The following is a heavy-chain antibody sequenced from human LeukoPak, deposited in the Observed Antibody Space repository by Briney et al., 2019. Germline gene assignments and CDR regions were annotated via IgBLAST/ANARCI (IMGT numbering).Heavy chain of an antibody. D-gene: IGHD3-22*01. V-gene: IGHV4-39*01. CDR3: ARKQYYYDSSGYSNWFDP. CDR1: GGSISSSSYY. CDR2: IYYSGST. J-gene: IGHJ5*02. Sequence: SETLSLTCTVSGGSISSSSYYWGWIRQPPGKGLEWIGSIYYSGSTYYNPSPKSRATISVDTSKNQFSLKLSSVTAADTAVYYCARKQYYYDSSGYSNWFDPWGQGTLVTVSS.